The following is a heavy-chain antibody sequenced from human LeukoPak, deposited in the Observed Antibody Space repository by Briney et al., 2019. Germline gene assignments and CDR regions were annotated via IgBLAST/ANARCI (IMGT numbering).Heavy chain of an antibody. CDR2: IRSNSDGGTI. CDR3: ATDFYDST. V-gene: IGHV3-15*07. J-gene: IGHJ5*02. D-gene: IGHD3-22*01. CDR1: GFTFSNAW. Sequence: GGSLRLSCATSGFTFSNAWMNWVRQAPGKGREWVGRIRSNSDGGTIDYAAPVKGRFTLSRDDSKTTLYLQMHSLQTEDTAVYYCATDFYDSTWGQGTLVTVSS.